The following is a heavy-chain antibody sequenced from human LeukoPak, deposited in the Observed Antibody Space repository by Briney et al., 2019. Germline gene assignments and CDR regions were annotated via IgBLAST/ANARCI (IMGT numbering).Heavy chain of an antibody. D-gene: IGHD3-3*01. CDR2: ISSSSSYI. Sequence: GGSLRLSCAASGFTFSSYSMNWVRQAPGKGLEWVSSISSSSSYIYYADSVKGRFTISRDNAKNSLYLQMNSLGAEDTAVYYCARVFSIFGVVFDAFDIWGQGTMVTVSS. CDR3: ARVFSIFGVVFDAFDI. V-gene: IGHV3-21*01. CDR1: GFTFSSYS. J-gene: IGHJ3*02.